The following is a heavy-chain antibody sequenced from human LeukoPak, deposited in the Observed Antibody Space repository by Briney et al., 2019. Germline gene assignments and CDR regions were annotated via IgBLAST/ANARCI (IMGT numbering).Heavy chain of an antibody. D-gene: IGHD3-16*01. CDR2: INTDGSST. V-gene: IGHV3-74*01. Sequence: PGRSLRLSCAASGFTFSSYWMHWVRQAPGKGLVWVSRINTDGSSTSYADSVKGRFTISRDNAKNTLYLQMNSLRAEDTAVYYCAHLAYGSLGAFDIWGQGTMVTVSS. J-gene: IGHJ3*02. CDR1: GFTFSSYW. CDR3: AHLAYGSLGAFDI.